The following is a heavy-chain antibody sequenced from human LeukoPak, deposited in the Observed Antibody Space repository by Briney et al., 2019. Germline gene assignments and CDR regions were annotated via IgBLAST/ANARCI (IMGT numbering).Heavy chain of an antibody. D-gene: IGHD3-9*01. CDR2: ISSSSSYI. V-gene: IGHV3-21*06. CDR1: GFTVSGTY. CDR3: ARDTYDILTGYYKWAFDI. Sequence: GGSLRLSCAASGFTVSGTYMSWVRQAPGKGLEWVSSISSSSSYIYYADSVKGRFTISRDNAKNSLYLQMNSLRAEDTAVYYCARDTYDILTGYYKWAFDIWGQGTMVTVSS. J-gene: IGHJ3*02.